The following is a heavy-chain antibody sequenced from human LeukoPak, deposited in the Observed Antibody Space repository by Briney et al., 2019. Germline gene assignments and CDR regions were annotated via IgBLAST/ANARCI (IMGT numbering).Heavy chain of an antibody. Sequence: GGSLRLSCAASGFTFSSYSMNWVRQAPGKGLEWVSYISSSSSTIYYADSVKGRFTISRDNAKNSLYLQMNSLRAEDTAVYYRARDLVAPQYYYDSSGYSVFDYWGQGTLVTVSS. CDR1: GFTFSSYS. V-gene: IGHV3-48*01. CDR2: ISSSSSTI. CDR3: ARDLVAPQYYYDSSGYSVFDY. D-gene: IGHD3-22*01. J-gene: IGHJ4*02.